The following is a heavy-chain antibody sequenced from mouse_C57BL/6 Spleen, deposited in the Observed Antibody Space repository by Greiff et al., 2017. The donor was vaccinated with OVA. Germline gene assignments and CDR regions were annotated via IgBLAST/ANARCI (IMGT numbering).Heavy chain of an antibody. D-gene: IGHD1-1*01. CDR1: GFSLTSYG. CDR3: ARKGDYYGSSYVSFAD. CDR2: IWSGGST. Sequence: VQGVESGPGLVQPSQSLSITCTVSGFSLTSYGVHWVRQSPGKGLEWLGVIWSGGSTDYNAAFISRLSISKDNSKSQVFFKMNSLQADDTAIYYCARKGDYYGSSYVSFADWGQGTLVTVSA. J-gene: IGHJ3*01. V-gene: IGHV2-2*01.